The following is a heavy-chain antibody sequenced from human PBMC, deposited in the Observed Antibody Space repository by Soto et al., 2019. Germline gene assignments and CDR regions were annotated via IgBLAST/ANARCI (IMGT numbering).Heavy chain of an antibody. CDR3: ARSLGMTTVTTSLVWFDP. CDR1: GGSISSSSYY. D-gene: IGHD4-4*01. CDR2: IYYSGST. V-gene: IGHV4-39*01. J-gene: IGHJ5*02. Sequence: SETLSLTCTVSGGSISSSSYYWGWIRQPPGKGLEWIGSIYYSGSTYYNPSLKGRVTISVDTSKNQFSLKLSSVTAADTAVYYCARSLGMTTVTTSLVWFDPWGQGTLVTVSS.